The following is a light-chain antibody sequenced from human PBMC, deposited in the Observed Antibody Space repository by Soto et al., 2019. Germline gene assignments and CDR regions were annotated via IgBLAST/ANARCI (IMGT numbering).Light chain of an antibody. CDR1: QDIRKD. CDR3: LQDYNYPFT. CDR2: GAS. V-gene: IGKV1-6*01. Sequence: AIQMTQSPSSLSASVGDRVTITYRASQDIRKDLAWYQQKPGKAPQILIYGASTLQTGVASRFSGSGSATDFTLTISSLQPEDSAAYYCLQDYNYPFTFGQGTKVDI. J-gene: IGKJ2*01.